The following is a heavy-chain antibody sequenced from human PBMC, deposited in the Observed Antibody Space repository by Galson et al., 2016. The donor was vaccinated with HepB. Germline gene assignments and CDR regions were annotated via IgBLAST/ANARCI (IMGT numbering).Heavy chain of an antibody. CDR2: IYWDDED. CDR1: GISVTTFEVG. D-gene: IGHD3/OR15-3a*01. CDR3: AHRGRTSYFGT. V-gene: IGHV2-5*02. Sequence: PALVKPTQTLTLTCSVSGISVTTFEVGVGWIRQSPGKAPEWLAIIYWDDEDRYSPSLKSRLTITRDTSKNQVVLTMINMDPEDTAAYYCAHRGRTSYFGTWVQGTLVTVSS. J-gene: IGHJ4*02.